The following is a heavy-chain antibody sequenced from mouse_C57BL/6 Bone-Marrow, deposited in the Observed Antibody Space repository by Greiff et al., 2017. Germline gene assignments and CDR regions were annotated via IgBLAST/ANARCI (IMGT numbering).Heavy chain of an antibody. Sequence: QVQLQQPGAELVKPGASVKLSCKASGYTFTSYWMQWVKQRPGQGLEWIGEIDPSDSYTNYNQKFKGMATLTVDTSSSTAYMQLSSLTSEDSAVYYCARESYYGSSPRIAYWGQGTLVTVSA. J-gene: IGHJ3*01. CDR1: GYTFTSYW. D-gene: IGHD1-1*01. CDR2: IDPSDSYT. V-gene: IGHV1-50*01. CDR3: ARESYYGSSPRIAY.